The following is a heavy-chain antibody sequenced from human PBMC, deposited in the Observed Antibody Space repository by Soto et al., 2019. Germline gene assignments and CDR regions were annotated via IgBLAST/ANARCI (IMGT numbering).Heavy chain of an antibody. CDR2: INAANGNT. CDR1: GEPLANCV. V-gene: IGHV1-3*01. Sequence: TSAKGGCKACGEPLANCVMRWVCQATEQRLEWMVWINAANGNTQYSQKFQGRVSISTDTSANTAYLELTSLRSEDTAVYFCARLFGVTAVVTDAFNIWGQGTMVTVS. D-gene: IGHD2-21*02. CDR3: ARLFGVTAVVTDAFNI. J-gene: IGHJ3*02.